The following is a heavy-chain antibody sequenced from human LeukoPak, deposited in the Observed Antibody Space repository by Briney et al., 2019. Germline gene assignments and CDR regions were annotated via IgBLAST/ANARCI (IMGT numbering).Heavy chain of an antibody. CDR3: ARNGGNSDFDY. J-gene: IGHJ4*02. D-gene: IGHD4-23*01. Sequence: PSGTLSLTCAVSGDSISSSNWWTWVRRPPGKGLEWIGEIYHSGNTNYNPSLKSRVTMSVDKSKNQFSLNLNSVTAADTAVYYCARNGGNSDFDYWGQGTLVTVSS. CDR1: GDSISSSNW. V-gene: IGHV4-4*02. CDR2: IYHSGNT.